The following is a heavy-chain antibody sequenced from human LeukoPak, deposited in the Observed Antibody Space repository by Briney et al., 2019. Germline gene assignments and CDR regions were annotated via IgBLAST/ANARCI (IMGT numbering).Heavy chain of an antibody. CDR1: GYTLTSYV. CDR2: SCAYYGST. CDR3: ARDLRRATYYYDSSGYYFCHY. J-gene: IGHJ4*02. D-gene: IGHD3-22*01. Sequence: ASVKVSCKASGYTLTSYVISGVRQAPGQGGEWMGWSCAYYGSTNYAHRLQGGVTLTTVTSTSTAYMELTSLRSDGTAVYYCARDLRRATYYYDSSGYYFCHYWGQGTLVTVSS. V-gene: IGHV1-18*01.